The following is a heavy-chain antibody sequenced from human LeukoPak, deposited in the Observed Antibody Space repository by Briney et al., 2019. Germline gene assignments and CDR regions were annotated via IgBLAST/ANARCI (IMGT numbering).Heavy chain of an antibody. CDR1: GFSLGSKY. D-gene: IGHD3-10*01. CDR3: ARVGDHYHWYLDV. V-gene: IGHV3-53*01. CDR2: LYSGGGT. Sequence: PGGSLTLSCEGSGFSLGSKYMNWVRQAPGKGLEWVSILYSGGGTYYADSVKGRFTVSRDSSKNTLYLHMNSLRVEDTAVYYCARVGDHYHWYLDVWGRGTLVTVSS. J-gene: IGHJ2*01.